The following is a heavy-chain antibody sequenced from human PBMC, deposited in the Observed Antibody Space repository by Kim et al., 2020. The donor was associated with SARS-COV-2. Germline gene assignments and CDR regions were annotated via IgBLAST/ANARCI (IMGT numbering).Heavy chain of an antibody. CDR3: ARGELRYFDWFPPKLRGPSKSRFDY. Sequence: SETLSLTCAVYGGSFSGYYWSWIRQPPGKGLEWIGEINHSGSTNYNPSLKSRVTISVDTSKNQFSLKLSSVTAADTAVYYCARGELRYFDWFPPKLRGPSKSRFDYWGQGTLVTVSS. J-gene: IGHJ4*02. V-gene: IGHV4-34*01. D-gene: IGHD3-9*01. CDR1: GGSFSGYY. CDR2: INHSGST.